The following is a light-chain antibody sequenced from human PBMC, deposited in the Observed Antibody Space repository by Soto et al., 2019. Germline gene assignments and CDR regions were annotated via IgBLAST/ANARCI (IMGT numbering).Light chain of an antibody. Sequence: DIVMTQSPDSLAVSLGERATINCKSSQSVLYSSNNKNYLAWYQQKPGQPPKLLIYWASTRESGVPDRFSGSGSGTDFNLPISSPQAEDVEVYYCQQYYSTPKTFGGGTKVEIK. CDR2: WAS. J-gene: IGKJ4*01. CDR1: QSVLYSSNNKNY. V-gene: IGKV4-1*01. CDR3: QQYYSTPKT.